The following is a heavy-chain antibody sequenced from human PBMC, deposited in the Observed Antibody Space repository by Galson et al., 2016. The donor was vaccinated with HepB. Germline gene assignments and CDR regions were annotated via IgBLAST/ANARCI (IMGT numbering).Heavy chain of an antibody. D-gene: IGHD6-19*01. Sequence: SLRLSCAASGFTFSSYGMHWVRQAPGKGLEWVAHIWYDGSNKYYANSVKGRFTVSGDNSKNTLSLQVNSLRAEDTAVYYCARDLSSAGRLADYWGQGTLVTVSS. CDR2: IWYDGSNK. V-gene: IGHV3-33*01. CDR1: GFTFSSYG. CDR3: ARDLSSAGRLADY. J-gene: IGHJ4*02.